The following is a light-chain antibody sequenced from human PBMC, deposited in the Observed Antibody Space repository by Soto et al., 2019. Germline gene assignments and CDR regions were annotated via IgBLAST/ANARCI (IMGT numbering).Light chain of an antibody. CDR1: QSISTW. CDR3: HQYNSYLFT. CDR2: RAS. Sequence: DIQMTQSPSTLSASVGDRVNITCRASQSISTWLDWYQQKPGKAPKLLIYRASSLQTGVPSRFSGSGSGTEFTLTISSLQTDDFATYYCHQYNSYLFTFGPGTKVDVK. J-gene: IGKJ3*01. V-gene: IGKV1-5*03.